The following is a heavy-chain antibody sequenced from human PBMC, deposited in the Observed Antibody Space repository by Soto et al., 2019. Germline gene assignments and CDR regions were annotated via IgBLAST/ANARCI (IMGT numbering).Heavy chain of an antibody. D-gene: IGHD4-17*01. CDR1: GDAFKSYA. CDR2: FIPSYDRT. Sequence: QVLLLQSGSEVKKAGSSVKVSCKASGDAFKSYAIHWVRQAPGQGLEYMGRFIPSYDRTKYAQNFQGRLTLTADMYTSTVYMELSSLRSEDTAVYYCARDPTNDYGDDTFDYWGQGTKVIVSS. V-gene: IGHV1-69*06. CDR3: ARDPTNDYGDDTFDY. J-gene: IGHJ4*02.